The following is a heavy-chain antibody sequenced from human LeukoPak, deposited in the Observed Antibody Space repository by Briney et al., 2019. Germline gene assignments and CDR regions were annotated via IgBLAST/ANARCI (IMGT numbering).Heavy chain of an antibody. CDR3: ARDFTVGATTYYGMDV. J-gene: IGHJ6*02. V-gene: IGHV3-33*01. CDR2: IYYDGTNK. D-gene: IGHD1-26*01. CDR1: GFTFSDYG. Sequence: GGSLRLSCAASGFTFSDYGMHWVRQAPGKGLEWVAVIYYDGTNKYYTDSVKGRFTISRDNAKNSLYLQMNSLRAEDTAVYYCARDFTVGATTYYGMDVWGQGTTVTVSS.